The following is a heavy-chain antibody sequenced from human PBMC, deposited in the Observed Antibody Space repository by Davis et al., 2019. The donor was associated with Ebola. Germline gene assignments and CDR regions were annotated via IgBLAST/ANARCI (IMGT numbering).Heavy chain of an antibody. D-gene: IGHD3-16*01. CDR3: AALTRNGWFDP. CDR1: GYTFTSYY. V-gene: IGHV1-46*01. Sequence: AASVKVSCKASGYTFTSYYMHWVRQAPGQGLEWMGIINPSGGNTNYAQKFQERVTITRDMSTSTAYMELSSLRSEDTAVYYCAALTRNGWFDPWGQGTLVTVSS. J-gene: IGHJ5*02. CDR2: INPSGGNT.